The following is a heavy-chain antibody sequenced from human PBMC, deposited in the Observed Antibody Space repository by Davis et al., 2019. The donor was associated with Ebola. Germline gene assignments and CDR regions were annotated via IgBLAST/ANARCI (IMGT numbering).Heavy chain of an antibody. D-gene: IGHD3-16*01. V-gene: IGHV4-61*01. CDR1: GYSISSGYY. J-gene: IGHJ3*02. CDR2: IYYSGST. Sequence: SETLSLTCTVSGYSISSGYYWGWIRQPPGKGLEWIGYIYYSGSTNYNPSLKSRVTISVDTSKNQFSLKLSSVTAADTAVYYCAGFGAFDIWGQGTMVTVSS. CDR3: AGFGAFDI.